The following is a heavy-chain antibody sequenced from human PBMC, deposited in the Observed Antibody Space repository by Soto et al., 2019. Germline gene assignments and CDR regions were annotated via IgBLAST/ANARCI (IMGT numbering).Heavy chain of an antibody. V-gene: IGHV4-31*03. D-gene: IGHD2-2*02. J-gene: IGHJ6*02. CDR3: ARDSGDRRYCSSTSCYIAVHYYGMDV. CDR1: GGSIRSGGYY. Sequence: TLSLTCTVSGGSIRSGGYYWSWIRQHPGKGLEWVGYIYYSGSTYYNPSLKSRVTISVDTSKNQFSLKLSSVTAADTAVYYCARDSGDRRYCSSTSCYIAVHYYGMDVWGQGTTVTVSS. CDR2: IYYSGST.